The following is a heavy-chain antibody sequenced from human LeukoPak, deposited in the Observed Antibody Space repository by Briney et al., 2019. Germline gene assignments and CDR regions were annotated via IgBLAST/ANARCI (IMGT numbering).Heavy chain of an antibody. J-gene: IGHJ3*02. CDR3: GGWGSGEWFHDAFDI. Sequence: SETLCLTSGVSGYSISSVYYWGWTGKPPGKGLEGTGRIYHSGSTYYNPPLKSRVTLSVDTSNTQFSLKLTSGTAADPALYYGGGWGSGEWFHDAFDIWGQGTRVTVSS. V-gene: IGHV4-38-2*01. CDR2: IYHSGST. D-gene: IGHD3-3*01. CDR1: GYSISSVYY.